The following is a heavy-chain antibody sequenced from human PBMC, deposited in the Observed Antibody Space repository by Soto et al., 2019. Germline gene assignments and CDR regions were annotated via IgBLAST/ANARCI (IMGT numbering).Heavy chain of an antibody. Sequence: EVQLVESGGALVQPGGSLRISCVGSGFNFRAYWMSWVRQAPGKGLEWVATMNEDGSEIYYVGSVKGRFAISRDNDENSLHLPMCFVSAEDTGVYFCVRGVGFAYANWGEGTLVTVSS. CDR2: MNEDGSEI. D-gene: IGHD2-2*01. J-gene: IGHJ4*02. CDR1: GFNFRAYW. CDR3: VRGVGFAYAN. V-gene: IGHV3-7*04.